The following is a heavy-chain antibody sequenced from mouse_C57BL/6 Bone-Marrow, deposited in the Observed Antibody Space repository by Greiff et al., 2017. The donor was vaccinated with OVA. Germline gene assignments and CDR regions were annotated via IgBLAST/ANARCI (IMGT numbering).Heavy chain of an antibody. J-gene: IGHJ2*01. CDR1: GFNIKDDY. CDR3: TRQLRLRSDY. Sequence: VQLQQSGAELVRPGASVKLSCTASGFNIKDDYMHWVKQRPEQGLEWIGWIDPENGDTEYASKFQGKATITADTSSNTAYLQLSSLTSEDTAVYYCTRQLRLRSDYWGQGTTLTVSS. D-gene: IGHD3-2*02. CDR2: IDPENGDT. V-gene: IGHV14-4*01.